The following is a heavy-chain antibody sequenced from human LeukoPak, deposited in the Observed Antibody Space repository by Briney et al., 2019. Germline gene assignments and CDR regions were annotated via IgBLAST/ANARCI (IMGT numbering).Heavy chain of an antibody. CDR2: IYPGDSDT. J-gene: IGHJ3*02. Sequence: GESLKISCKGSGYSFTSHWIGWVRQMPGKGLEWMGIIYPGDSDTRYSPSFQGQVTISADKSISTAYLQWSSLKASDTAMYYCARPRDILTGYFGGAFDIWGQGTMVTVSS. V-gene: IGHV5-51*01. D-gene: IGHD3-9*01. CDR3: ARPRDILTGYFGGAFDI. CDR1: GYSFTSHW.